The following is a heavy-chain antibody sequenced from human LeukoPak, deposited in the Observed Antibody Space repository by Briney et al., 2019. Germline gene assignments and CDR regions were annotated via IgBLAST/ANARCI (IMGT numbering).Heavy chain of an antibody. Sequence: GGSLRLSCAASGFTFNNAWLSWVRQAPGKGLEWVGRIKSKTDGEIIDYAAPVKGRFIISRDGSINTLYLQMNSLQTEDTAVYYCARYRHFFDYWGRGTLVTVSS. J-gene: IGHJ4*02. CDR1: GFTFNNAW. D-gene: IGHD3-9*01. V-gene: IGHV3-15*01. CDR3: ARYRHFFDY. CDR2: IKSKTDGEII.